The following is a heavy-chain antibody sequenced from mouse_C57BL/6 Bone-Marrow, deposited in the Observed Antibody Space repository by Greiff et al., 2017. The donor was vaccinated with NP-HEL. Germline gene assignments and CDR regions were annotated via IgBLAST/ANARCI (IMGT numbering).Heavy chain of an antibody. V-gene: IGHV1-26*01. CDR3: ARWLLRKDYYAMDY. Sequence: VQLQQSGPELVKPGASVKISCKASGYTFTDYYMNWVKQSHGKSLEWIGDINPNNGGTSYNQKFKGKATLTVDKSSSTAYMELRSLTSEDSAVYYCARWLLRKDYYAMDYWGQGTSVTVSS. J-gene: IGHJ4*01. CDR1: GYTFTDYY. D-gene: IGHD2-3*01. CDR2: INPNNGGT.